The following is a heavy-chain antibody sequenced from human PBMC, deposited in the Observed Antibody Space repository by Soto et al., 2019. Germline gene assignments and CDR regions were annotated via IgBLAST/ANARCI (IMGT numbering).Heavy chain of an antibody. CDR2: ISYDGSNK. CDR3: ARVAGSSGWYFA. D-gene: IGHD6-19*01. CDR1: GFTFSSYA. Sequence: QVQLVESGGGVVQPGRSLRLSCAASGFTFSSYAMHWVRQAPGKGLEWVAVISYDGSNKYYADSVKGRFTISRDNSKNTLYLQMNSLRAEDTGVYYCARVAGSSGWYFAWGQGTLVTVSS. J-gene: IGHJ5*02. V-gene: IGHV3-30-3*01.